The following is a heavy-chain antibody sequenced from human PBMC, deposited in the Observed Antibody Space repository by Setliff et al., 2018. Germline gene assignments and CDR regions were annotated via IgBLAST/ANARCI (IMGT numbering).Heavy chain of an antibody. CDR2: ISGGGSRT. J-gene: IGHJ4*02. CDR1: GFTFSSYA. D-gene: IGHD2-21*02. Sequence: PGGSLRLSCAASGFTFSSYAMSWVRQAPGKGLEWVSGISGGGSRTYYADSVKGRFTISRDTSQNTLYLQMNSLRAEDTAVYYCARVGQATVVTAIHGALDYWGQGTLVTVSS. V-gene: IGHV3-23*01. CDR3: ARVGQATVVTAIHGALDY.